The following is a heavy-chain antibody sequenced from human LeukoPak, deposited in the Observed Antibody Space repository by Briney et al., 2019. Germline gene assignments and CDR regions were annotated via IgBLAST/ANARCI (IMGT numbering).Heavy chain of an antibody. CDR3: ARDNSVGDYAWWFDP. Sequence: EASVKVSCKASGYAFTRHYMHWVRQAPGQGLEWMGLINPSGSSTIYAQKLQGRVTMTRDMSTSTDYMELSSLRSEDTAVYYCARDNSVGDYAWWFDPWGQGTLVTVSS. J-gene: IGHJ5*02. D-gene: IGHD1-26*01. CDR2: INPSGSST. V-gene: IGHV1-46*01. CDR1: GYAFTRHY.